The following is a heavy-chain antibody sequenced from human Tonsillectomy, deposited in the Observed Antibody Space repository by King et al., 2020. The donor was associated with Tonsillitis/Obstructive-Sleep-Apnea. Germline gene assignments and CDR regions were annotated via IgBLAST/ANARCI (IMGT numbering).Heavy chain of an antibody. CDR3: ARDFDQRLPTYYFDF. CDR1: GFAFSNYA. Sequence: VPLVESGGGVAQPGRSLRLSCAASGFAFSNYAIHWVRQAPGKGPEWVAVVWYDGENKYYADSVRGRFIISRDNARNTVELQMNGLRAEDTAIYYCARDFDQRLPTYYFDFWGQGAQVIVSS. V-gene: IGHV3-33*01. D-gene: IGHD6-25*01. J-gene: IGHJ4*02. CDR2: VWYDGENK.